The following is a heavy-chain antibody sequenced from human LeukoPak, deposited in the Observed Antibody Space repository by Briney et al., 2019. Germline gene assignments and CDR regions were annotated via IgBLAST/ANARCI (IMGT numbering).Heavy chain of an antibody. CDR2: ISSSGSTI. Sequence: PGGSLRLSCAASGFTFSSYGMHWVRQAPGKGLEWVSYISSSGSTIYYADSVKGRFTISRDNAKNSLYLQMNSLRAEDTAVYYCARERNGGQWITSGYYFDYWGQGTLVTVSS. V-gene: IGHV3-48*04. J-gene: IGHJ4*02. D-gene: IGHD3-10*01. CDR3: ARERNGGQWITSGYYFDY. CDR1: GFTFSSYG.